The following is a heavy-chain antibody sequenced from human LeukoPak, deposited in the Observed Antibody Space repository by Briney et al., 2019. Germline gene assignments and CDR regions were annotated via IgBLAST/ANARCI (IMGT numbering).Heavy chain of an antibody. CDR3: ARDSYYDSSGYYQGGGDY. D-gene: IGHD3-22*01. CDR1: GYSISSGYY. V-gene: IGHV4-38-2*02. J-gene: IGHJ4*02. Sequence: SETLSLTCTVSGYSISSGYYWGWIRQPPGKGLEWIGSIYHSGSTYYNPSLKSRVTISVDTSKNQFSLKLSSVTAADTAVYYCARDSYYDSSGYYQGGGDYWGQGTLVTVSS. CDR2: IYHSGST.